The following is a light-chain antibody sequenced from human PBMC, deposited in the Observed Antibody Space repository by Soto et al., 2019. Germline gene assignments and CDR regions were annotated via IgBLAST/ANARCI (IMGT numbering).Light chain of an antibody. CDR1: SSDVGSYNL. Sequence: QSALTQPASVSGSPGQSITISCTGTSSDVGSYNLVSWCQQHPGKAPKLMIYEDSKRPSGVSNRFSGSKSGNTASLTISGLQAEDEADYYCCSYAGSTTWVFGGGTKVTVL. CDR2: EDS. V-gene: IGLV2-23*01. CDR3: CSYAGSTTWV. J-gene: IGLJ3*02.